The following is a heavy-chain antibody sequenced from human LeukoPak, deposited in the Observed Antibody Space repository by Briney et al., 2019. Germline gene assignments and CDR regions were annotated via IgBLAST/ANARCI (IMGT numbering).Heavy chain of an antibody. V-gene: IGHV7-4-1*02. CDR1: GYTFTSYV. D-gene: IGHD5-18*01. CDR2: INTNTGNP. CDR3: AREGTRGYSYGDYYYYGMDV. J-gene: IGHJ6*02. Sequence: ASVKVSCKASGYTFTSYVMSWVRQAPGQGLEWMGWINTNTGNPTYAQGFTGRYVFSLDTSFNTAYLQISSLKAEDTAVYYCAREGTRGYSYGDYYYYGMDVWGQGTTVTVSS.